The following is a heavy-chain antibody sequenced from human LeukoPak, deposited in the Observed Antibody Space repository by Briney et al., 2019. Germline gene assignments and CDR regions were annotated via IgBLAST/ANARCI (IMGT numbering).Heavy chain of an antibody. J-gene: IGHJ6*03. CDR2: IIPIFGTA. D-gene: IGHD3-3*01. CDR3: ARVYDFWSGYSRYYYYMDV. Sequence: GASVKVSCKASGGTFSSCAISWVRQAPGQGLEWMGGIIPIFGTANYAQKFQGRVTITADKSTSTAYMELSSLRSEDTAVYYCARVYDFWSGYSRYYYYMDVWGKGTTVTVSS. V-gene: IGHV1-69*06. CDR1: GGTFSSCA.